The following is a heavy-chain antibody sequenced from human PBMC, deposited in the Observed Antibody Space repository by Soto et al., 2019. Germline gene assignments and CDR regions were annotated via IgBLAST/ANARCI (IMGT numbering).Heavy chain of an antibody. Sequence: SEILSLTCTVSGGSISSYYLSWIRQPPGKGLEWIGYIYYSGSTNYNPSLKSRVTISVDTSKNQFSLKLSSVTAADTAVYYCARAVGAYDSSGYYEYYFDYWGQGTLVTVPQ. D-gene: IGHD3-22*01. CDR3: ARAVGAYDSSGYYEYYFDY. CDR2: IYYSGST. V-gene: IGHV4-59*01. J-gene: IGHJ4*02. CDR1: GGSISSYY.